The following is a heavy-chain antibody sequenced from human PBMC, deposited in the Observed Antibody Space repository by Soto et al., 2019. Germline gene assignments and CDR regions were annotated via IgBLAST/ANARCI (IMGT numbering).Heavy chain of an antibody. CDR1: GGTFISYY. J-gene: IGHJ6*01. CDR3: ERRWRYFGSGSYWPYYYYGMDV. Sequence: KSSETLTLTCAVSGGTFISYYGSWIRQPPGKGLEWVGERNHSGCTNYNPYFNHQVPISVDPSKNQFSLKRSSVTAADTAGYYCERRWRYFGSGSYWPYYYYGMDVRGQGTTVTVSS. V-gene: IGHV4-34*01. D-gene: IGHD3-10*01. CDR2: RNHSGCT.